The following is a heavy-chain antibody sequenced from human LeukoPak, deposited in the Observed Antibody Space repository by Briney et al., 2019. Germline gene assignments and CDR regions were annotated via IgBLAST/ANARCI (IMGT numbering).Heavy chain of an antibody. Sequence: GGSLRLSCVASGFTFSNYWMHWVRQSPGKGLVWVSRINTDGRSTSYADSVKGRFTISRDNAKDTLYLQVNSLRAEDTAVYYCARPGVQSSSTWFDPWGQGTLVTVSS. CDR1: GFTFSNYW. J-gene: IGHJ5*02. V-gene: IGHV3-74*01. D-gene: IGHD6-13*01. CDR2: INTDGRST. CDR3: ARPGVQSSSTWFDP.